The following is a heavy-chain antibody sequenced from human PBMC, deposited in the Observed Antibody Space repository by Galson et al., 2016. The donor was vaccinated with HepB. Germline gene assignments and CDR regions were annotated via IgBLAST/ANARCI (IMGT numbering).Heavy chain of an antibody. Sequence: SLRLSCAGSGYVFSTYAMHWVRQAPGKGLEWVAVIPYDGSENYYANPVKGRFTISRDNSKNSLYLQMNSLRTQDSGVYYCARGATSYGRYYYGLDLWGQGTQVIVS. CDR1: GYVFSTYA. J-gene: IGHJ6*02. D-gene: IGHD3-10*01. CDR3: ARGATSYGRYYYGLDL. CDR2: IPYDGSEN. V-gene: IGHV3-30*04.